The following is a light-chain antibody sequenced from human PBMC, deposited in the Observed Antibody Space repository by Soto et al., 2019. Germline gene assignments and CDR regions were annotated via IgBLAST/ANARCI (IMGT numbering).Light chain of an antibody. CDR3: QQYGDSPIT. V-gene: IGKV3-20*01. CDR1: QNIINRF. CDR2: AAS. Sequence: EIVLTQSPGTLSLSPGERATLSCGASQNIINRFLAWYQQKPGQAPRLLIYAASTRAAGIPDRFSGSGSGTDFTLTLSRLEPEDFAVYFCQQYGDSPITFGQGTRLE. J-gene: IGKJ5*01.